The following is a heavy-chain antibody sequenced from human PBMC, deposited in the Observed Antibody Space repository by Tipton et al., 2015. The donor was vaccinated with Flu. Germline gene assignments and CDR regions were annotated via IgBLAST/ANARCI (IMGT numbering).Heavy chain of an antibody. CDR1: GYSISNTYY. CDR3: ARGPIYGDYMTTSTFDY. V-gene: IGHV4-38-2*02. D-gene: IGHD4-17*01. CDR2: IYHSGST. J-gene: IGHJ4*02. Sequence: TLSLTCTVSGYSISNTYYWGWIRQPPGKGLEWIGNIYHSGSTYYNPSPKSRVTISIHTSKNQFSLKLSSVTAADTAVYYCARGPIYGDYMTTSTFDYWGQGTLVTVAS.